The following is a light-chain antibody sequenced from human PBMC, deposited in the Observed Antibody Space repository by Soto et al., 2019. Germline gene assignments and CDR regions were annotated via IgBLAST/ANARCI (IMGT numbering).Light chain of an antibody. J-gene: IGKJ4*01. CDR3: QQYASSPLT. CDR2: GAS. V-gene: IGKV3-20*01. CDR1: QSVRSNY. Sequence: EIVLTQSPGTLSLSSGERVTLSCRASQSVRSNYLAWYKQKPGQAPRLRIYGASSRATGIPDRFGGSGSGTDFTLTISILEPEDFAVYYCQQYASSPLTFVGGTKVEIK.